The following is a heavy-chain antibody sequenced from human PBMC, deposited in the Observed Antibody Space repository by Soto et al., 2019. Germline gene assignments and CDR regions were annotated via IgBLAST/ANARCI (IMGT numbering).Heavy chain of an antibody. CDR3: ARHSPPSRNDYAMDV. V-gene: IGHV5-51*01. CDR1: GYIFPTYW. J-gene: IGHJ6*02. CDR2: IYPGDSDT. Sequence: VESLKISCKGSGYIFPTYWIACLLQMPVKGLEWMGIIYPGDSDTIYRPSFQGQVTISADKSINTAYLQWSSLKASDSAMYYCARHSPPSRNDYAMDVWGQGTTVTVSS.